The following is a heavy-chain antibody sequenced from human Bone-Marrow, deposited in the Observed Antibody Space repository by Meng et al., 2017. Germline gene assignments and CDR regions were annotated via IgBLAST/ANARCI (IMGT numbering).Heavy chain of an antibody. CDR3: ARVPTIQGGFDP. CDR2: INPNSGGT. V-gene: IGHV1-2*06. Sequence: QVQLVQSGAEVKKPGASVKVACKTSGYTFTGYYMHWVRQAPGQGLEWMGRINPNSGGTNYAQKFQGRVTMTRDTSISTAYMELSRLRSDDTAVYYCARVPTIQGGFDPWGQGTRVTVSS. CDR1: GYTFTGYY. J-gene: IGHJ5*02. D-gene: IGHD2-15*01.